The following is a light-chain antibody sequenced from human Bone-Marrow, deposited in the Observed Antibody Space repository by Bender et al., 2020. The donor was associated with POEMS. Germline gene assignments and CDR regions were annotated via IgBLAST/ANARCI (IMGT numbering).Light chain of an antibody. V-gene: IGLV2-11*01. CDR2: GVS. J-gene: IGLJ2*01. CDR3: QAWDSSTVV. CDR1: NSDIGIYNY. Sequence: QSALTQPRSVSGSPGQSVTISCAGTNSDIGIYNYVSWYQQHPGKAPKLMIYGVSNRPSGVPDRFSGSKSGNTATLTISGTQTMDEADYYCQAWDSSTVVFGGGTKLTVL.